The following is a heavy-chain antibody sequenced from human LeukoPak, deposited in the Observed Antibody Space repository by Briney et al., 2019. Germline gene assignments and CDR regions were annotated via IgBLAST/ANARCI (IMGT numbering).Heavy chain of an antibody. J-gene: IGHJ4*02. D-gene: IGHD1-26*01. Sequence: PGGSLRLSCAASGFTFSSYAMHWVRQAPGKGLEWVAVISYGGSNKYYADSVKGRFPISRDNSKNTLYLQMNSLRAEDTAVYYCARDRVGATDYFDYWGQGTLVTVSS. CDR3: ARDRVGATDYFDY. V-gene: IGHV3-30-3*01. CDR2: ISYGGSNK. CDR1: GFTFSSYA.